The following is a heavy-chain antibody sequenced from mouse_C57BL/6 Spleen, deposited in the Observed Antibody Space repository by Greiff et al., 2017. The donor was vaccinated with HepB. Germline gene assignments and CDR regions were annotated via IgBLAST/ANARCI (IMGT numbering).Heavy chain of an antibody. Sequence: QVQLKQSGAELLKPGASVKLSCKATGYTFTGYWIEWVKQRPGHGLEWIGEILPGSGSTNYNEKFKGKATFTADTSSNTAYMQLSSLTTEDSAIYYCARGRVITTVVATRYFDVWGTGTTVTVSS. CDR1: GYTFTGYW. CDR3: ARGRVITTVVATRYFDV. CDR2: ILPGSGST. D-gene: IGHD1-1*01. V-gene: IGHV1-9*01. J-gene: IGHJ1*03.